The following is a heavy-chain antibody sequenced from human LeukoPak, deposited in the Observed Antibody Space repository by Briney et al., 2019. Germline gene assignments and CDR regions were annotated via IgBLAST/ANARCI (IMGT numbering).Heavy chain of an antibody. D-gene: IGHD1-26*01. Sequence: PSETLSLTCAVCGGSFSGYYWSWICQPPGKGLEWIGEINHSGSTNYNPSLKSRVTISVDTSKNQFSLKLSSVTAADTAVYYCAREVVGATGWFDPWGQGTLVTVSS. CDR1: GGSFSGYY. V-gene: IGHV4-34*01. J-gene: IGHJ5*02. CDR2: INHSGST. CDR3: AREVVGATGWFDP.